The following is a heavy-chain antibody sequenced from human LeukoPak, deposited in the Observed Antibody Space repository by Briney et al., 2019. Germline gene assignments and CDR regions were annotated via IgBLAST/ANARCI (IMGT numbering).Heavy chain of an antibody. J-gene: IGHJ4*02. Sequence: GASVKVSCKASGYTFTGYYMHWVRQAPGQGLEWMGRINPNSGNTGYAQKFQGRVTITRNTSISTAYMELSSLRSEDTAVYYCVRGGGSYYIPYYFDYWGQGTLVTVSS. CDR2: INPNSGNT. V-gene: IGHV1-8*03. CDR3: VRGGGSYYIPYYFDY. CDR1: GYTFTGYY. D-gene: IGHD1-26*01.